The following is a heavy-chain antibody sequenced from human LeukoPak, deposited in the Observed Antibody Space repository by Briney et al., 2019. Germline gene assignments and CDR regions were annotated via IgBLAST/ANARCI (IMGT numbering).Heavy chain of an antibody. D-gene: IGHD3-22*01. V-gene: IGHV1-18*01. J-gene: IGHJ6*03. CDR2: ISAYNGNT. CDR3: ARDRAMIVVVITSGSGVYMEV. CDR1: GYTFTSYG. Sequence: ASVKVSCKASGYTFTSYGISWVRQAPGQGLEWMGWISAYNGNTNYAQKLQGRVTMTTDTSTSTAYMELRSLRSDDTAVYYCARDRAMIVVVITSGSGVYMEVWGKGTTVTISS.